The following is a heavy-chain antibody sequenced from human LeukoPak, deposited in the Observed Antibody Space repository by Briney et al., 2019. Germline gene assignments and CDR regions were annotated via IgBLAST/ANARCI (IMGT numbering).Heavy chain of an antibody. Sequence: SETLSLTCAVYGGSFSGYYWSWIRQPPGKGLEWIGEINHSGSTNYNPSLKSRVTISVDTSKNQFSLKLSSVTAADTAVYYCARALGGTYYYGSGSYHYFDYWGQGTLVTVSS. CDR3: ARALGGTYYYGSGSYHYFDY. CDR1: GGSFSGYY. J-gene: IGHJ4*02. CDR2: INHSGST. D-gene: IGHD3-10*01. V-gene: IGHV4-34*01.